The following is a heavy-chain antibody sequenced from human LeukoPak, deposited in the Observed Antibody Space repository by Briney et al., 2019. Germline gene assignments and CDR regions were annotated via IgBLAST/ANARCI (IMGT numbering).Heavy chain of an antibody. CDR1: GFTFGSYG. Sequence: GGSLRLSCAASGFTFGSYGMSWVRQAPGKGLEWVSSISDSGVSTYYADSVKGRFTISRDNAKNSLYLQMNSLRAEDTAVYYCARASGVTPTPFFDYWAREPWSPSPQ. V-gene: IGHV3-23*01. CDR3: ARASGVTPTPFFDY. D-gene: IGHD3-10*01. CDR2: ISDSGVST. J-gene: IGHJ4*02.